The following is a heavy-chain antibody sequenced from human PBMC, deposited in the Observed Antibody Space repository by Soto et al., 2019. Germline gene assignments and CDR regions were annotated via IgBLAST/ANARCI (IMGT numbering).Heavy chain of an antibody. CDR2: IYYSGST. J-gene: IGHJ5*02. D-gene: IGHD6-13*01. CDR1: GGSISSGDYN. Sequence: NPSDTLSLTCTVSGGSISSGDYNWNWIRQPPGKGLEWIGYIYYSGSTYYNPSLKSRVTISVDTSKNQFSLKLSSVTAADTAVYYCARGGIADPWWFDHWGQGTLVTVSS. V-gene: IGHV4-30-4*02. CDR3: ARGGIADPWWFDH.